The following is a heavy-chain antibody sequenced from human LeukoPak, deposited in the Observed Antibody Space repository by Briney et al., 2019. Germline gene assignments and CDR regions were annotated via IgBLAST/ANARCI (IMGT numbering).Heavy chain of an antibody. CDR3: ARDVATISNWFDP. D-gene: IGHD5-24*01. CDR1: GFTFGSYA. J-gene: IGHJ5*02. V-gene: IGHV3-23*01. Sequence: GGSLRLSCAASGFTFGSYALNWVRQAPGKGLEWVSGINGSGSRTYYADSVKGRFTISRDNAKNSLYLQMNSLRAEDTAVYYCARDVATISNWFDPWGQGTLVTVSS. CDR2: INGSGSRT.